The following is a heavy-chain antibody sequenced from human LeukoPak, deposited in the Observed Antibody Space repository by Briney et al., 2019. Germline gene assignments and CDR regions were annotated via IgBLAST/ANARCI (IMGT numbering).Heavy chain of an antibody. CDR3: ARVRVLGNTKGIAASYGMDV. J-gene: IGHJ6*02. CDR1: GGSISSYC. Sequence: SETLSLTCTVSGGSISSYCWGWIRQPPGKGLEWIGYIYYSGSTNYNPSLKGRVTISVDTSKNQLSLKLSSVTAADTAVYYCARVRVLGNTKGIAASYGMDVWGQGTTVTVSS. V-gene: IGHV4-59*01. CDR2: IYYSGST. D-gene: IGHD6-13*01.